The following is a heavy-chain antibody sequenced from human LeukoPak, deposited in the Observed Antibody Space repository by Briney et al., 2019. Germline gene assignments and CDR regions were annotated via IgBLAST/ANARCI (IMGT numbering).Heavy chain of an antibody. V-gene: IGHV1-69*13. J-gene: IGHJ6*03. CDR3: ARDGDKSSTSGGYYYYYMDV. Sequence: PGASVKVSCKASGGTFSSYAIGWVRQAPGQGLEWMGGIIPIFGTANYAQKFQGRVTITADESTSTAYMELSSLRSEDTAVYYCARDGDKSSTSGGYYYYYMDVWGKGTTVTVSS. CDR2: IIPIFGTA. D-gene: IGHD2-2*01. CDR1: GGTFSSYA.